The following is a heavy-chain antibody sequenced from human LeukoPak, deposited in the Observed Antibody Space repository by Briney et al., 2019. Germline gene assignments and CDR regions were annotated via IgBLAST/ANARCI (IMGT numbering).Heavy chain of an antibody. D-gene: IGHD6-13*01. V-gene: IGHV4-30-4*08. CDR1: GGSLSSGDYY. CDR2: IYYSGST. Sequence: SQTLSLTCTVSGGSLSSGDYYWSWIRQPPGKGLEWIGYIYYSGSTYYNPSLKSRVTISVDTSKNQFSLKLSSVTAADTAVYYCARQPVIAAAGVDYWGQGTLVTVSS. J-gene: IGHJ4*02. CDR3: ARQPVIAAAGVDY.